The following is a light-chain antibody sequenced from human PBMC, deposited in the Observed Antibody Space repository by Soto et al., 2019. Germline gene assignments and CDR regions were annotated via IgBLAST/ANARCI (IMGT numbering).Light chain of an antibody. CDR3: ASWDDRLGAVI. V-gene: IGLV1-47*02. J-gene: IGLJ2*01. Sequence: QSLLTQPPSASGTPGQKVFISCSGSSSNIGGTNYAYWYQQLPGAAPKLLMHSNNLRPSGVPERISGSKFGTAASLAISGLRSEDEAVYYCASWDDRLGAVIFGGGTKVTV. CDR1: SSNIGGTNY. CDR2: SNN.